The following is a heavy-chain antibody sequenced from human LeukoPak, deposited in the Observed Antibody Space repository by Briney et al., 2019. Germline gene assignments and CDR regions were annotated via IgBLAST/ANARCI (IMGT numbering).Heavy chain of an antibody. CDR2: IYYSGST. D-gene: IGHD1-26*01. V-gene: IGHV4-39*07. CDR1: GGSISSSSYY. Sequence: SETLSLTCTVSGGSISSSSYYWGWIRQPPGKGLEWIGSIYYSGSTYYNPSLKSRVTLSVDTSKNQFSLRLNSLTAADTAVYYCARDLLMVGGTGSRDYWGQGTLVTVSS. CDR3: ARDLLMVGGTGSRDY. J-gene: IGHJ4*02.